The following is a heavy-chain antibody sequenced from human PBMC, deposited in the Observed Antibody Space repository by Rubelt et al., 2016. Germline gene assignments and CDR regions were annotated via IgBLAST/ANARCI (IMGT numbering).Heavy chain of an antibody. CDR3: ARGDSYNYLDY. CDR2: INPNSGGA. J-gene: IGHJ4*02. CDR1: GYTFTGYY. D-gene: IGHD5-24*01. Sequence: QVQLVQSGAEVKKPGASVKVSCKASGYTFTGYYMHWVRQAPGQGLEWMGWINPNSGGANYAQRFQGLDTVTRGTSISAAYMELSRLRSDETAVYYCARGDSYNYLDYWGQGTLVTVSS. V-gene: IGHV1-2*04.